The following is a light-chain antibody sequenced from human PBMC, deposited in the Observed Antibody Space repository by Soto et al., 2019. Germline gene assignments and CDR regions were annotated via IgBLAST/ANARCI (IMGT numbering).Light chain of an antibody. CDR1: QNIDNY. CDR3: QESYTGPAVS. J-gene: IGKJ4*01. Sequence: DIQMTQSPSSLSASLGDRVTITCRASQNIDNYLNWYQHKPGKAPKLLIYATSTLQSGVPSRFSGSGSGTELTLTISSLQPEDFATYFCQESYTGPAVSFGGGTKVDIK. CDR2: ATS. V-gene: IGKV1-39*01.